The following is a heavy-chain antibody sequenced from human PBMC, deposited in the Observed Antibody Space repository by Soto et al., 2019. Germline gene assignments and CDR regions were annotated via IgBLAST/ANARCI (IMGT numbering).Heavy chain of an antibody. J-gene: IGHJ6*02. V-gene: IGHV1-2*02. D-gene: IGHD6-13*01. CDR2: INPNSGGT. CDR3: ARDPSSSWSYYYYYYYGMDV. Sequence: GASVKVSCKASGYTFTGYYMHWVRQAPGQGLEWMGWINPNSGGTNYAQKFQGRVTMTRDTSISTAYMELSRLRSDDTAVYYCARDPSSSWSYYYYYYYGMDVWGQGTTVTVSS. CDR1: GYTFTGYY.